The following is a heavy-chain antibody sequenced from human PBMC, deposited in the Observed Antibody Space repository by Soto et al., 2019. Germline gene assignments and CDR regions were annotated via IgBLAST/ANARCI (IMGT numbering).Heavy chain of an antibody. CDR2: INNDASST. J-gene: IGHJ4*02. D-gene: IGHD1-26*01. CDR1: GFTFSSYW. V-gene: IGHV3-74*01. Sequence: EVQLVESGGGLVQPGGSLRLSCAASGFTFSSYWMHWVRQAPGKGLVRVSRINNDASSTSYADSVKGRFTISRDNAKNTLYLQMNSLRAEDTAVYYCASPILSGRTRIGYWGQGTLVTVSS. CDR3: ASPILSGRTRIGY.